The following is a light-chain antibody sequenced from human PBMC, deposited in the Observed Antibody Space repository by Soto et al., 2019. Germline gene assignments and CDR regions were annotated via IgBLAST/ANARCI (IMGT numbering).Light chain of an antibody. V-gene: IGLV2-23*02. CDR2: EVT. Sequence: QSVLTQPASVSGSPGQSITIPCTGTSGDVGGYNHVSWYQQHPGKAPKLMIYEVTERPSGVSNRFSGSKSGNTASLTISGLQPDDEADYYCCSYAGNSEVFGTGTKLTVL. CDR1: SGDVGGYNH. J-gene: IGLJ1*01. CDR3: CSYAGNSEV.